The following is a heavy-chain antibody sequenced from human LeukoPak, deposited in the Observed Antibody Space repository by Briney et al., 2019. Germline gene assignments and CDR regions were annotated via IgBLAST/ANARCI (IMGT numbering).Heavy chain of an antibody. V-gene: IGHV1-69*04. CDR3: ARDHYDSSGYNDY. D-gene: IGHD3-22*01. CDR1: GGTFSSYA. CDR2: IIPILGIA. J-gene: IGHJ4*02. Sequence: ASVKVSCKASGGTFSSYAISWVRQAPGQGLEWRGRIIPILGIANYAQKFQGRATITADKSTSTAYMELSSLRSEDTAVYYCARDHYDSSGYNDYWGQGTLVTVSS.